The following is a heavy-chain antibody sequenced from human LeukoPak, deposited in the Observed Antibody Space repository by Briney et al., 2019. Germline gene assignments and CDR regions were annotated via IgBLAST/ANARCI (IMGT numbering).Heavy chain of an antibody. J-gene: IGHJ4*02. Sequence: GGSLRLSCAASGFTFSSYGMHWVRQAPGKGLEWVAVISYDGSNKYYADSVKGRSTISRDNSKNTLYLQMNSLRAEDTAVYYCAKEDGHHYGSGSYPFDYWGQGTLVTVSS. D-gene: IGHD3-10*01. CDR2: ISYDGSNK. CDR3: AKEDGHHYGSGSYPFDY. V-gene: IGHV3-30*18. CDR1: GFTFSSYG.